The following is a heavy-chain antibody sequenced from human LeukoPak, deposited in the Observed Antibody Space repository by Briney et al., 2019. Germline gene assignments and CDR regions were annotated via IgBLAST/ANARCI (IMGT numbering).Heavy chain of an antibody. V-gene: IGHV4-59*01. CDR2: MSYSGST. Sequence: PSETLSLTCTVSGGSITTYDWSWSWVRQPPGKGLEWIGYMSYSGSTSYNPSLESRVTITVDTSENQFSLKLSSVTAADTAVYYCARDERDGYNTWGQGTLVTVSS. CDR3: ARDERDGYNT. CDR1: GGSITTYD. D-gene: IGHD5-24*01. J-gene: IGHJ5*02.